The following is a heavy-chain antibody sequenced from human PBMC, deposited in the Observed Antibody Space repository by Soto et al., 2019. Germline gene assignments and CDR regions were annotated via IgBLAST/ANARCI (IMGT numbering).Heavy chain of an antibody. CDR3: ARVPTGRMTIFGVLMTYYFDY. Sequence: QVHLQQWGAGLLKPSETLSLTCAVYGGSFGGYYCSWIRQPPGKGLEWIGEINHSGSTNHNPSLKSRVIISVDTSKNQFSLKLSSVTAADRAVYCCARVPTGRMTIFGVLMTYYFDYWGQGTLVTVPS. J-gene: IGHJ4*02. D-gene: IGHD3-3*01. V-gene: IGHV4-34*01. CDR2: INHSGST. CDR1: GGSFGGYY.